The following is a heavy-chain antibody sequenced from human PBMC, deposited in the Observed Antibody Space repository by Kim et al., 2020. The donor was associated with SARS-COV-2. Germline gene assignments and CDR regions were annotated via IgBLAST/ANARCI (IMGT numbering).Heavy chain of an antibody. J-gene: IGHJ4*02. Sequence: YAVSIKSRITINPDTSKNKFSLQLNSVTPEDTAVDYCARGFPYSSSSFDYWGQGTLVTVSS. D-gene: IGHD6-6*01. CDR3: ARGFPYSSSSFDY. V-gene: IGHV6-1*01.